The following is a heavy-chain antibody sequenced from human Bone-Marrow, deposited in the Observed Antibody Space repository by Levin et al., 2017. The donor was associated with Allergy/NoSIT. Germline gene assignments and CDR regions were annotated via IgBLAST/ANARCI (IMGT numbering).Heavy chain of an antibody. CDR3: ARDPRYSSSWYPGFDY. J-gene: IGHJ4*02. D-gene: IGHD6-13*01. CDR1: GFTFSSYS. V-gene: IGHV3-48*02. Sequence: GESLKISCAASGFTFSSYSMNWVRQAPGKGLEWVSYISSSSSTIYYADSVKGRFTISRDNAKNSLYLQMNSLRDEDTAVYYCARDPRYSSSWYPGFDYWGQGTLVTVSS. CDR2: ISSSSSTI.